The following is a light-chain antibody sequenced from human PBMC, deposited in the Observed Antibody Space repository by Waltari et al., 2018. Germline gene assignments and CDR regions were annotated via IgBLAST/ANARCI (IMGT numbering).Light chain of an antibody. CDR2: DVS. V-gene: IGLV2-14*03. CDR3: SSYTSSSTSYV. CDR1: SSDVGGYNY. Sequence: QSALTQPASVSGSPGQSITISCTGTSSDVGGYNYVSWYQQHPGKAPKLMIYDVSNRPSGCSNRFSGSKSGNTASLTISGLQAEDEADYYCSSYTSSSTSYVFGTGTKVTVL. J-gene: IGLJ1*01.